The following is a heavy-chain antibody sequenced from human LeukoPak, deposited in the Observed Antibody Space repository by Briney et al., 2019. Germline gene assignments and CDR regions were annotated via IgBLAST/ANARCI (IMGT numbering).Heavy chain of an antibody. CDR1: GFTVSTNY. CDR2: IYSSGTT. V-gene: IGHV3-66*01. D-gene: IGHD3-9*01. CDR3: ARVNDILTGYSAFDY. Sequence: GGSLRLSCAASGFTVSTNYMSWVRQAPGKGLDWVSVIYSSGTTFYADSVKGRFTISRDNSKNTLSLQMNSLRAEDTAVYYCARVNDILTGYSAFDYWGQGTLVTVSS. J-gene: IGHJ4*02.